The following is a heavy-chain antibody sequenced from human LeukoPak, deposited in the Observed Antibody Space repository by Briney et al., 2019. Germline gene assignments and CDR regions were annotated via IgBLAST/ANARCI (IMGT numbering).Heavy chain of an antibody. CDR2: IYPGDSDT. CDR3: ARRPYCSSTSCYVAFDI. J-gene: IGHJ3*02. Sequence: GESLKISCKGSGYSFTSYWIGWVRQMPGKGLEWMGIIYPGDSDTGYSPSFQGQVTISADKSISTAYLQWSSLKASDTAMYYCARRPYCSSTSCYVAFDIWGQGTMVTVSS. CDR1: GYSFTSYW. V-gene: IGHV5-51*01. D-gene: IGHD2-2*01.